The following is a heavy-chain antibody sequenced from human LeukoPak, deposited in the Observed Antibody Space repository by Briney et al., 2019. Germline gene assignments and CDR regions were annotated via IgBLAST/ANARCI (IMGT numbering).Heavy chain of an antibody. D-gene: IGHD6-13*01. J-gene: IGHJ4*02. Sequence: GGSLRLSCAASGFTFNTYSMNWVRQAPGKGLEWVAVISYDRSNKYYADSVKGRFTISRDNSKNTLYLQMNSLRAEDTAVYYCARDGYSSSCLDYWGQGTLVTVSS. V-gene: IGHV3-30*03. CDR3: ARDGYSSSCLDY. CDR2: ISYDRSNK. CDR1: GFTFNTYS.